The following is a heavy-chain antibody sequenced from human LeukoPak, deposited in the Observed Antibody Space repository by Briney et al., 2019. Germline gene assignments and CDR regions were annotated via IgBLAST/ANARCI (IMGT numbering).Heavy chain of an antibody. J-gene: IGHJ4*02. CDR3: ARDLPHNCGGDCPWVY. CDR2: IWYDGSNK. CDR1: GFTFSSYG. V-gene: IGHV3-33*01. D-gene: IGHD2-21*02. Sequence: GRSLRLSCAASGFTFSSYGMHWVRQAPGKGLEWVAVIWYDGSNKYYADSVKGRFTNSRDNSKNTLYLQMNSLRAEDTAVYYCARDLPHNCGGDCPWVYWGQGTLVTVSS.